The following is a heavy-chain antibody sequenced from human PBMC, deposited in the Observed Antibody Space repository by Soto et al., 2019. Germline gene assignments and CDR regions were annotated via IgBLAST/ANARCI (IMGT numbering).Heavy chain of an antibody. CDR1: GFTFSSYW. D-gene: IGHD1-26*01. J-gene: IGHJ4*02. CDR2: IKQDGSEK. V-gene: IGHV3-7*01. CDR3: ANSGSPALGQFDY. Sequence: GGSLRLSCAASGFTFSSYWMSWVRQAPGKGLEWVANIKQDGSEKYYVDSVKGRFTISRDNAKNSLYLQMNSLRAEDTAVYYCANSGSPALGQFDYWGQGTLVTVSS.